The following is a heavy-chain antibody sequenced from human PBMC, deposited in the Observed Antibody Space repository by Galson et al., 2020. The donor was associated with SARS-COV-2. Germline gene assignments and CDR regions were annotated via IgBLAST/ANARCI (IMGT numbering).Heavy chain of an antibody. CDR1: GGSVSSRSHY. CDR2: IYTSGST. J-gene: IGHJ4*02. D-gene: IGHD5-18*01. V-gene: IGHV4-61*02. CDR3: ARGQSEYCYGFHCES. Sequence: SETLSLTCTVSGGSVSSRSHYWNWIRQPAGKGLEWIGRIYTSGSTKYNPSLKSRVIMSVDASANQFSLRLTSVTAADTAVYYGARGQSEYCYGFHCESWVPGTRVTVSS.